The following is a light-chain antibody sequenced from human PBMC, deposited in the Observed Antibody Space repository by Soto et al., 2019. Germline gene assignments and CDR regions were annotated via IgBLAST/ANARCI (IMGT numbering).Light chain of an antibody. Sequence: QSVLTQPPSASGTPGQRVTISCSGSSSNIGSNYVYWYQQLPGTAPKLLIYSNNQRPSGVPDRFSGSKSGTSASLAISGLRSEDDAEYYCAAWDDSLSGFYVFGTGTKLTVL. CDR2: SNN. J-gene: IGLJ1*01. CDR3: AAWDDSLSGFYV. V-gene: IGLV1-47*02. CDR1: SSNIGSNY.